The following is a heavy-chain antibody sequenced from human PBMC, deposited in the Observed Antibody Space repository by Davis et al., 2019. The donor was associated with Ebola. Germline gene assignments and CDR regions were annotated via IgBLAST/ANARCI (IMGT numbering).Heavy chain of an antibody. CDR1: GDTFSNYA. CDR3: ARPAESGSIVAAGTFDY. D-gene: IGHD6-13*01. CDR2: IIPIFGTA. Sequence: SVKVSCKASGDTFSNYAFSWVRQAPGQGLEWMGGIIPIFGTANYAQKFQGRVTITADESTSTAYMELSSLRSEDTAVYYCARPAESGSIVAAGTFDYWGQGTLVTVSS. V-gene: IGHV1-69*13. J-gene: IGHJ4*02.